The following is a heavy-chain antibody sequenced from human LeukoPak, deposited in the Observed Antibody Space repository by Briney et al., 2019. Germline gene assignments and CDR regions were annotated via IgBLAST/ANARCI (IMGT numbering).Heavy chain of an antibody. CDR2: ISGSGGST. D-gene: IGHD1-26*01. J-gene: IGHJ4*02. CDR3: AKDTRRGGSCFDY. V-gene: IGHV3-23*01. Sequence: GGSLRLSCAASGFTFSSYAMSWVRQAPGKGLEWVSAISGSGGSTYYADSVKGRFTISRDNSKNTLYLQMNSLGAEDTAVYYCAKDTRRGGSCFDYWGQGTLVTVSS. CDR1: GFTFSSYA.